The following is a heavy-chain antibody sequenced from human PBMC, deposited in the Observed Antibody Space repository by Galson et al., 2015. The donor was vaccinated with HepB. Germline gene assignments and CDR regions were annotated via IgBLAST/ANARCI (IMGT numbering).Heavy chain of an antibody. CDR1: GFTFASYA. V-gene: IGHV3-23*01. CDR3: AKGAKNGYYYDSSGYYGSDDAEYFQH. CDR2: ISASGRRT. D-gene: IGHD3-22*01. Sequence: SLRLSCAASGFTFASYAMSWVRQAPGKGLEWVSSISASGRRTDYADPVKGRFTISRDNSKNTLYLQMNSLRAEDTAVYYCAKGAKNGYYYDSSGYYGSDDAEYFQHWGQGTLVTVSS. J-gene: IGHJ1*01.